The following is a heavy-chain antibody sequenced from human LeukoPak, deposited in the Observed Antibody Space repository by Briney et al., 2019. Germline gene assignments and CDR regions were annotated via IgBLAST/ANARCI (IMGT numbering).Heavy chain of an antibody. J-gene: IGHJ5*02. CDR2: ISGSGGST. D-gene: IGHD2-2*01. CDR3: AKGRGRRLNIVVVPAAPPFDP. CDR1: GFTLSSYA. V-gene: IGHV3-23*01. Sequence: GGSLRLSCAASGFTLSSYAMSWVRQAPGKGLEWVSAISGSGGSTYYADSVKGRFTISRDNSKNTLYLQMNSLRAEDTAVYYCAKGRGRRLNIVVVPAAPPFDPWGQGTLVTVSS.